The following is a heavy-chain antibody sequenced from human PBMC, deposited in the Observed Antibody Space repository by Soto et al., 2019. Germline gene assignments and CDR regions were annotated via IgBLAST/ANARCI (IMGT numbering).Heavy chain of an antibody. CDR2: ISPSGGST. V-gene: IGHV1-46*01. J-gene: IGHJ4*02. Sequence: QVQLVQSGAEVKKPGASVKVSCKASGYTFTSYYMHWVRQAPGQGLEWMGIISPSGGSTTYAQKFQGRVRMTRDTSTSTVYVELSRLRSEDTAVYYCARVYCSGGGCYGIDYWGQGTLVTVSS. CDR3: ARVYCSGGGCYGIDY. D-gene: IGHD2-15*01. CDR1: GYTFTSYY.